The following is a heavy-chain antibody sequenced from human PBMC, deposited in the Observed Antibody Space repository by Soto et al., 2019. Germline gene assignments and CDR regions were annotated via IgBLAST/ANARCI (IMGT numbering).Heavy chain of an antibody. CDR1: GFTFTSSA. CDR2: IVVGSGNT. J-gene: IGHJ4*02. V-gene: IGHV1-58*01. Sequence: ASVKVSCKASGFTFTSSAVQWVRQARGQRLEWIGWIVVGSGNTNYAQKFQERVTITRDMSTSTAYMELISLRSEDTAVYYCAAEVKGYCSGGNCWGQGTLVTVSS. CDR3: AAEVKGYCSGGNC. D-gene: IGHD2-15*01.